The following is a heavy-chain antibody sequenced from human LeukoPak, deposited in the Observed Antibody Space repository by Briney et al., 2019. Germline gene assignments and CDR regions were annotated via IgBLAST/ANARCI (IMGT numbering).Heavy chain of an antibody. CDR2: IRYDGSNK. D-gene: IGHD3-22*01. CDR1: GFTFSSYG. CDR3: AKDYYDSTGQNWFDP. J-gene: IGHJ5*02. Sequence: GGSLRLSCAASGFTFSSYGMHWVRQAPGKGLEWVAFIRYDGSNKYYADSVKGRFTISRDNSKNTLYLQMNSLRAEDTVVYYCAKDYYDSTGQNWFDPWGQGTLVTVSS. V-gene: IGHV3-30*02.